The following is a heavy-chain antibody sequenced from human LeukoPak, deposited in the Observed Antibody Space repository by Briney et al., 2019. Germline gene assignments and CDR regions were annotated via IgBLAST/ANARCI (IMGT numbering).Heavy chain of an antibody. D-gene: IGHD6-19*01. V-gene: IGHV4-30-2*01. CDR1: GGSISSGGYS. CDR2: INHSGST. J-gene: IGHJ2*01. CDR3: ARHGIAVAGTPPYWYFDL. Sequence: SQTLSLTCAVSGGSISSGGYSWSWIRQPPGKGLEWIGEINHSGSTNYNPSLKSRVTISVDTSKNQFSLKLSSVTAADTAVYYCARHGIAVAGTPPYWYFDLWGRGTLVTVSS.